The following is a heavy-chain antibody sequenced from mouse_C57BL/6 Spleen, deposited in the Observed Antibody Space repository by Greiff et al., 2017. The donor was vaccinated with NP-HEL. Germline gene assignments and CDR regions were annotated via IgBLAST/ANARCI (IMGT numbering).Heavy chain of an antibody. J-gene: IGHJ2*01. CDR3: ARGTVYGSSYDYFDY. CDR1: GYAFTNYL. Sequence: VQLQQSGAELVRPGTSVKVSCKASGYAFTNYLIEWVKQRPGQGLEWIGVINPGSGGTNYNEQFKGKATLTADKSSSTAYMQLSSLTSEDSAVYFCARGTVYGSSYDYFDYWGQGTTLTVSS. D-gene: IGHD1-1*01. V-gene: IGHV1-54*01. CDR2: INPGSGGT.